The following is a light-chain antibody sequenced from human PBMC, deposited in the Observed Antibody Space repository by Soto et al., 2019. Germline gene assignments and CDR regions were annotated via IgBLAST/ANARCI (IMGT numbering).Light chain of an antibody. CDR1: QSVSSSY. CDR3: QHYGSSYT. J-gene: IGKJ2*01. CDR2: GAS. V-gene: IGKV3-20*01. Sequence: EIVLTQSPGTLSLSPGERATLSCRASQSVSSSYLAWYQQKPGQAPRLLIYGASRRATGIPDRFSGSGSGKYFTLTISRLESEDFALYYCQHYGSSYTFGQGTKLEIK.